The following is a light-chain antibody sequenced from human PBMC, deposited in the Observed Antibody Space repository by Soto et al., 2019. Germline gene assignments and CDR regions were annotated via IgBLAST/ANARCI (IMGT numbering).Light chain of an antibody. Sequence: QSVLTQPPSASGTPGQRVTISCSGSRYNIGSNTVNWYQQVPGTAPRLLIHRDHQRPSGVPDRFSGSKSGTSASLAISGLQSEDEADYYCVAWDDSLNGYVVFGGGTQLTVL. V-gene: IGLV1-44*01. CDR1: RYNIGSNT. J-gene: IGLJ2*01. CDR2: RDH. CDR3: VAWDDSLNGYVV.